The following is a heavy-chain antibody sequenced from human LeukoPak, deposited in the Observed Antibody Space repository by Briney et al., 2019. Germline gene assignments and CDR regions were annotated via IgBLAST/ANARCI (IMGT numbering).Heavy chain of an antibody. V-gene: IGHV1-46*01. CDR3: AREKDLRYCSGGSCYSGPTHWFDP. J-gene: IGHJ5*02. Sequence: ASVKVSCKASGYTFTSYYMHWVRQAPGQGLEWMGIINPSGGSTSYAQKFQGRVTMTRDMSISTAYMELSRLRSDDTAVYYCAREKDLRYCSGGSCYSGPTHWFDPWGQGTLVTVSS. D-gene: IGHD2-15*01. CDR1: GYTFTSYY. CDR2: INPSGGST.